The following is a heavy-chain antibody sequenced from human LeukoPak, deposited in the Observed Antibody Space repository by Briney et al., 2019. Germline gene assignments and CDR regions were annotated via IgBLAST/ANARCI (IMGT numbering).Heavy chain of an antibody. CDR2: IYFNGII. V-gene: IGHV4-59*02. CDR1: GGSVTTSY. CDR3: ARGSGSYLSFLDY. Sequence: SETLSLTCSVSGGSVTTSYWSWIRQPPGKGLEWIGYIYFNGIINYNPSLKSRVSMSVDTSKNQFSLRLSAVTAADTAIYYCARGSGSYLSFLDYWGPGSLVTVSS. D-gene: IGHD1-26*01. J-gene: IGHJ4*02.